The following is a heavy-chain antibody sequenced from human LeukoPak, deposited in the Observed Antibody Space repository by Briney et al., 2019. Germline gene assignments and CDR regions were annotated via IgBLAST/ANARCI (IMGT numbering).Heavy chain of an antibody. CDR3: AKYRANWGHSADY. CDR1: GFTFSSYP. J-gene: IGHJ4*02. D-gene: IGHD7-27*01. Sequence: GESLRLSCAASGFTFSSYPMSWVRQAPGKGLEWVSAIGGTSGVTYYADSVKGRFTISRDNSKNTLYLEMKSLRAEDTARYYCAKYRANWGHSADYWGQGTLVTVSS. V-gene: IGHV3-23*01. CDR2: IGGTSGVT.